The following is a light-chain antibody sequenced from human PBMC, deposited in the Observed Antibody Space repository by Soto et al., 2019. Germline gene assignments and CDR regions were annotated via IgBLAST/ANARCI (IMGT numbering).Light chain of an antibody. CDR1: SSDVGGYNY. J-gene: IGLJ3*02. V-gene: IGLV2-11*01. CDR3: CSYAASYTGV. CDR2: DVS. Sequence: QSVLTQPRSVSGSPGQSVTISCTGTSSDVGGYNYVSWYQQLPGKAPKLMIHDVSWWPSGVPDRFSGSKSGNTASLTISGLQAEDEADYYCCSYAASYTGVFGGGTKLTVL.